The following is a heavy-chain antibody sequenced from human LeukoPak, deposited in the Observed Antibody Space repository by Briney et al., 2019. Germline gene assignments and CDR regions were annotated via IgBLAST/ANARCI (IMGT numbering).Heavy chain of an antibody. D-gene: IGHD6-13*01. CDR2: IYYSGST. J-gene: IGHJ4*02. CDR3: ARERYSSSWYVDY. Sequence: SGTLSLTCTVSGGSVSGYYWNWIRQSLGKGLEWIGYIYYSGSTNYNPSLKSRVTISLDTSNNQFSLKMSSVTAADTAVYYCARERYSSSWYVDYWGQGTLVTVSS. CDR1: GGSVSGYY. V-gene: IGHV4-59*02.